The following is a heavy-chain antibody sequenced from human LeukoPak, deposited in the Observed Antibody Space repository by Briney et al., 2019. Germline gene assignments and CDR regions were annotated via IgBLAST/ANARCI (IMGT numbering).Heavy chain of an antibody. J-gene: IGHJ6*02. V-gene: IGHV3-53*01. CDR2: IYSGGST. CDR3: ARGGGSSWTGYYYYGMDV. Sequence: GGSLRLSCAASGFTVSSNYMSWVRQAPGKGLEWVSVIYSGGSTYYADSVKGRFTISRDNSNNTLYLQMNSLRAEDTAVYYCARGGGSSWTGYYYYGMDVWGQGTTVTVSS. D-gene: IGHD6-13*01. CDR1: GFTVSSNY.